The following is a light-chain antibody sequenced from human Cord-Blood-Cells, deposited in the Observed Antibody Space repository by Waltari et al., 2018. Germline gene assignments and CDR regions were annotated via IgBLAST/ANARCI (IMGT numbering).Light chain of an antibody. J-gene: IGLJ1*01. Sequence: QSALTQPASVSGSPGQSITISCTGTSSDVGGYNYVSWYQQHPGKAPKLMIYDVSNRPSWVSNRFSGSKSGNTASLTISGRQAEDDADYYCSSYTSSSTYVFGTGTKVTVL. CDR1: SSDVGGYNY. CDR2: DVS. V-gene: IGLV2-14*01. CDR3: SSYTSSSTYV.